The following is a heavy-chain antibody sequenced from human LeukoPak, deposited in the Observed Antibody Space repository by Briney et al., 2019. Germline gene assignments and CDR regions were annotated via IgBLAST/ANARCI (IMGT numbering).Heavy chain of an antibody. J-gene: IGHJ5*02. Sequence: ASVKVSCKASGYTFTSYGISWVRQAPGQGLEWMGWMNPNSGNTGYAQKFQGRVTMTRNTSISTAYMELSSLRSEDTAVYYCARGLRAGWFDPWGQGTLVTVSS. CDR3: ARGLRAGWFDP. D-gene: IGHD3-10*01. V-gene: IGHV1-8*02. CDR2: MNPNSGNT. CDR1: GYTFTSYG.